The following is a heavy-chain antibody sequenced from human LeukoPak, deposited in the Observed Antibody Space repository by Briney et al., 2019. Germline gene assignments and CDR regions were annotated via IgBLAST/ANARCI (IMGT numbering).Heavy chain of an antibody. D-gene: IGHD6-19*01. J-gene: IGHJ5*02. CDR2: ISSSSSYI. V-gene: IGHV3-21*01. Sequence: AGPLRLSCAASGFTFSSYSMNWVRQAPGKGLEWVSSISSSSSYIYYADSVKGRLTISIDNAKNSLYLQMNSLRAEDTAVYYCARDPPSVAGTSWGQGTLVTVSS. CDR3: ARDPPSVAGTS. CDR1: GFTFSSYS.